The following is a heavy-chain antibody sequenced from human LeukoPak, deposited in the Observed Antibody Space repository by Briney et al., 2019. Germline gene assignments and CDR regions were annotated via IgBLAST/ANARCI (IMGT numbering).Heavy chain of an antibody. D-gene: IGHD3-9*01. CDR3: ASHYDILTGYEY. Sequence: SETLSLTCIVSGDSINTNTYYWGWIRQPPGKGLEWIGSIYYTGSTYYNPSLKSRVTISVDTSKKQFSLKLTSVTAAETAMYYCASHYDILTGYEYWGQGTLVTVSS. CDR2: IYYTGST. J-gene: IGHJ4*02. CDR1: GDSINTNTYY. V-gene: IGHV4-39*01.